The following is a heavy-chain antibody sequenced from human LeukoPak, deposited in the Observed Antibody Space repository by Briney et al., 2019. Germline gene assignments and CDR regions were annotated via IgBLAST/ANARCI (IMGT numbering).Heavy chain of an antibody. J-gene: IGHJ4*02. CDR2: ITSSGNTI. Sequence: AGGSLRLSCAASGFTFSNYEMNWVRQAPGKGLEWVSYITSSGNTIYYANSVKGRFTISRDNAKNSLYLQMNSLRAEDTAVYYCARGSPGYWGQGTLVTVS. CDR1: GFTFSNYE. CDR3: ARGSPGY. V-gene: IGHV3-48*03.